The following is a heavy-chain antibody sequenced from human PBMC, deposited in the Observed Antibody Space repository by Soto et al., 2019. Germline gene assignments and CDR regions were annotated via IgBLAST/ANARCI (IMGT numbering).Heavy chain of an antibody. V-gene: IGHV4-59*08. CDR2: IYSSGST. CDR3: ARHTPAISISDH. J-gene: IGHJ4*02. Sequence: SETLSLTCTVSGGSISNYYWNWIRQSPGKGLEWIGNIYSSGSTHYNPSLKNRVTISVDTPKNQFSLKLSSVTAADTVVYYCARHTPAISISDHWGQGTQVT. CDR1: GGSISNYY. D-gene: IGHD2-15*01.